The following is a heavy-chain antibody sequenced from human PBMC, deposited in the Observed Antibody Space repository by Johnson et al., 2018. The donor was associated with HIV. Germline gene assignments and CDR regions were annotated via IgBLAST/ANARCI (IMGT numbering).Heavy chain of an antibody. D-gene: IGHD3-22*01. V-gene: IGHV3-11*04. CDR2: IDERGPTI. CDR1: GFTFIDYY. Sequence: QVLLVESGGGLVKPGGSLRLSCAASGFTFIDYYMSWIRQAPGKGLAWVSYIDERGPTIPYADSVKGRLHIPRDNARRPVYLQMDSLRADDTAVYYCARDRSITMIVVVIHDAFDIWGQGTMVTVSS. CDR3: ARDRSITMIVVVIHDAFDI. J-gene: IGHJ3*02.